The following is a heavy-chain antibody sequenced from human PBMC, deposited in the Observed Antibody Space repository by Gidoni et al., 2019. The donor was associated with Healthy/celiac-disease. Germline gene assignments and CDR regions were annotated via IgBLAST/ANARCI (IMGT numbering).Heavy chain of an antibody. CDR3: ARGPTMVRGVIIPYYYYGMDV. CDR2: INHSGST. V-gene: IGHV4-34*01. CDR1: GGSFSGYY. J-gene: IGHJ6*02. Sequence: QVQLQQWGAGLLKPSETLSLTCAVYGGSFSGYYWSWIRQPPGKGLEWIGEINHSGSTNYNPSLKSRVTISVDTSKNQFSLKLSSVTAADTAVYYCARGPTMVRGVIIPYYYYGMDVWGQGTTVTVSS. D-gene: IGHD3-10*01.